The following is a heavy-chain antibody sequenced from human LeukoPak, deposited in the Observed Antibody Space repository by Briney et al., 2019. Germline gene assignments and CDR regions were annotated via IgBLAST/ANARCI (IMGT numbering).Heavy chain of an antibody. D-gene: IGHD3-16*01. CDR2: IYYSGRT. V-gene: IGHV4-59*01. J-gene: IGHJ3*02. Sequence: SETLSLTCAVSGGSISRYYWSWIRQPPGKGLEWIGYIYYSGRTYYSPSLKSRVTISVDTSKNQLSLKLNSVTAADTAMYYCAKRRGELDDDLDIWGQGTMVTVSS. CDR3: AKRRGELDDDLDI. CDR1: GGSISRYY.